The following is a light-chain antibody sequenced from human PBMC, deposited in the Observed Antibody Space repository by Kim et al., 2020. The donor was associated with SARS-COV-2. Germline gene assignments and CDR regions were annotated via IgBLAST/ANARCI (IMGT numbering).Light chain of an antibody. V-gene: IGKV1-5*03. J-gene: IGKJ1*01. Sequence: DIQMTQSPSTLSASVGDRVTITCRASQSFSSWLAWYQQKPGKVPKLLIYKTSILESGVPSRFSGSGSGTEFTLTISSLQPEDFATYYCQQYYSYPRTFGQGTKVDIK. CDR3: QQYYSYPRT. CDR1: QSFSSW. CDR2: KTS.